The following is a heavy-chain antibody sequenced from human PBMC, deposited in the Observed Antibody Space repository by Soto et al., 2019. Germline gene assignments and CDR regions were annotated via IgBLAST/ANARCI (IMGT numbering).Heavy chain of an antibody. V-gene: IGHV4-59*11. CDR1: GGSISSHD. D-gene: IGHD3-10*01. CDR2: LSYIGST. J-gene: IGHJ4*02. Sequence: QVQLQESGPGLVKPSETLSLTCTVSGGSISSHDWSWIRQPPGKGLEWIGYLSYIGSTDYSPSLKSRVTISIDTSKNQFSLKMSSVTAADTAIYFCARYNGESGFDCRGQGALVTVSS. CDR3: ARYNGESGFDC.